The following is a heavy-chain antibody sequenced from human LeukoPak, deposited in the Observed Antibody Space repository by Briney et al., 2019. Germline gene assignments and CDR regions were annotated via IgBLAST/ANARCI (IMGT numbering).Heavy chain of an antibody. CDR1: GGTFSNNA. CDR3: AGLGYNGYGPRSRFDN. V-gene: IGHV1-69*05. J-gene: IGHJ4*02. CDR2: IIPRFTP. Sequence: ASVKVSCKASGGTFSNNAISWVRQAPGQGLEWMGGIIPRFTPNYAQHFQGRVTITTDEATTTAYLELSNLRSDDTAVYYCAGLGYNGYGPRSRFDNWGQGTLITVST. D-gene: IGHD5-12*01.